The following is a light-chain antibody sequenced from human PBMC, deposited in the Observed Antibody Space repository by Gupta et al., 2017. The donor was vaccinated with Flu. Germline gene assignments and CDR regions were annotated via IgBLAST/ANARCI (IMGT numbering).Light chain of an antibody. V-gene: IGKV3-20*01. J-gene: IGKJ2*01. CDR2: GAS. Sequence: EIVLTQSPGTLSLSPGESATRSCRASQSVISRYLAWYQQKPGQAPRLLISGASNRATGIPDRFSGSGSGTXFILTIXGREPEDFAVYYCQQDSSSPNTFGXGTKLEIK. CDR3: QQDSSSPNT. CDR1: QSVISRY.